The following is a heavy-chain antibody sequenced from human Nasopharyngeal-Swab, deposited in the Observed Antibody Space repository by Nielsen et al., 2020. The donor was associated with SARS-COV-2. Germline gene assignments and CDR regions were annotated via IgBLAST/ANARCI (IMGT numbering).Heavy chain of an antibody. J-gene: IGHJ4*02. D-gene: IGHD3-22*01. V-gene: IGHV3-23*01. CDR1: GFSFSSYD. CDR3: AKGRYYYDTSGHLLFDY. CDR2: ISGIDGST. Sequence: GESLKISCAASGFSFSSYDMSWARQAPGKGLEWVSGISGIDGSTYYADSVKGRFTISRDSSKNTLYLQMSSLRAEDTAVYYCAKGRYYYDTSGHLLFDYWGQGTLVTVSS.